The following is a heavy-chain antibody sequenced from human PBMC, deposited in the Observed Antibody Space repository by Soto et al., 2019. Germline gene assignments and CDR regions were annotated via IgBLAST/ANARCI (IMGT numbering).Heavy chain of an antibody. CDR3: ARLGIAVAGTDY. CDR1: GGSISSSSYY. J-gene: IGHJ4*02. V-gene: IGHV4-39*01. Sequence: TSETLSLTCTVSGGSISSSSYYWCWIRQPPGKGLEWIGSIYYSGSTYYNPSLKSRVTISVDTSKNQFSLKLSSVTAADTAVYYCARLGIAVAGTDYWGQGTLVTVSS. D-gene: IGHD6-19*01. CDR2: IYYSGST.